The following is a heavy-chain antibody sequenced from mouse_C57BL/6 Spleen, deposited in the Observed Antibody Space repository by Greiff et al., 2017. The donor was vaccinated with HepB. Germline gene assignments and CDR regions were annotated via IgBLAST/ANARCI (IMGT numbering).Heavy chain of an antibody. CDR2: IRSKSNNYAT. CDR3: VRQRDYGSPYWYFDV. Sequence: DAGGGLVQPKGSLKLSCAASGFSFNTYAMNWVRQAPGKGLEWVARIRSKSNNYATYYADSVKDRFTISRDDSESMLYLQMNNLKTEDTAMYYCVRQRDYGSPYWYFDVWGTGTTVTVSS. CDR1: GFSFNTYA. J-gene: IGHJ1*03. D-gene: IGHD1-1*01. V-gene: IGHV10-1*01.